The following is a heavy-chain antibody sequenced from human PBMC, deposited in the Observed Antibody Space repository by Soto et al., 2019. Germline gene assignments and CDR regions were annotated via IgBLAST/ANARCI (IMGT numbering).Heavy chain of an antibody. CDR3: ARGDFYYYYYYMDV. D-gene: IGHD2-21*02. CDR1: GYTFTSYD. V-gene: IGHV1-8*01. CDR2: MNPNSGNT. J-gene: IGHJ6*03. Sequence: EASVKVSCKASGYTFTSYDINWVRQATGQGLEWMGWMNPNSGNTGYAQKFQGRVTVTRNTSISTAYMELSSLRSEDTAVYYCARGDFYYYYYYMDVWGKGTTVTVSS.